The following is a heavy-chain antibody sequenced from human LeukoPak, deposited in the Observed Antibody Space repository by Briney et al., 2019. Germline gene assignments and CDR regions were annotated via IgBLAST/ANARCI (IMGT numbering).Heavy chain of an antibody. V-gene: IGHV3-7*01. D-gene: IGHD3-10*01. CDR2: IKQDGSEK. CDR1: GFTFSSYW. J-gene: IGHJ4*02. Sequence: PGGSLRPSCAASGFTFSSYWMSWVRQAPGKGLEWVANIKQDGSEKYYVDSVKGRFTISRDNAKNSLYLQMNSLRGEDTAVYYCAKLIGSGSYWPIDYWGQGTLVTVSS. CDR3: AKLIGSGSYWPIDY.